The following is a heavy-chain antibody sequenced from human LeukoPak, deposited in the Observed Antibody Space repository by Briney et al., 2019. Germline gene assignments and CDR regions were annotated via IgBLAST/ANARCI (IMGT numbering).Heavy chain of an antibody. CDR3: ARWDIRGTAHQLDY. CDR2: INQDASAK. CDR1: GFTLSSHG. D-gene: IGHD2-2*01. Sequence: GGSLRLSCAASGFTLSSHGMSWVRQAPGKGLEWVANINQDASAKYYVGSVKGRFTISRDNAKNSMYLQMNSLRAEDTAVYYCARWDIRGTAHQLDYWGQGTLVSVSS. J-gene: IGHJ4*02. V-gene: IGHV3-7*01.